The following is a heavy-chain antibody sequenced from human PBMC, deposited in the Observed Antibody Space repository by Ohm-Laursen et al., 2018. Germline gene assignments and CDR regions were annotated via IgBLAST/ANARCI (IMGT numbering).Heavy chain of an antibody. CDR2: ISGSGGST. CDR3: AKDALDSSGYYYWYFDL. Sequence: SLRLSCSASGFTFSSYAMSWVRQAPGKGLEWVSAISGSGGSTYYADSVKGRFTISRDNSKNTLYLQMNSLRAEDTAVYYCAKDALDSSGYYYWYFDLWGRGTLVTVSP. D-gene: IGHD3-22*01. V-gene: IGHV3-23*01. J-gene: IGHJ2*01. CDR1: GFTFSSYA.